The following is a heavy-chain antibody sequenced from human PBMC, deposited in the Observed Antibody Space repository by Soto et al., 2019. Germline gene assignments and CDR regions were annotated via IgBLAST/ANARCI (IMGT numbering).Heavy chain of an antibody. CDR2: ISPYNGKT. CDR3: ARGGCNYGAGAFDV. Sequence: GQLVPSGAEVKTPGASVKVSCHASGYTFTDYGINWVRQAPGQGLEWLAWISPYNGKTHHVSTVQGRLTLTTDTSTSTAYMGLRNLRSDDTAVYYCARGGCNYGAGAFDVLGQGTMVTVSS. V-gene: IGHV1-18*04. D-gene: IGHD3-16*01. CDR1: GYTFTDYG. J-gene: IGHJ3*01.